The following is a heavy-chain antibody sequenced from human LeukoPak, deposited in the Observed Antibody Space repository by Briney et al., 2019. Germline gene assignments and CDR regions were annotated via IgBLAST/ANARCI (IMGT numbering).Heavy chain of an antibody. J-gene: IGHJ3*02. V-gene: IGHV3-23*01. D-gene: IGHD2-8*01. CDR3: ARDPNGDYIGAFDI. CDR1: GFTFSTYA. Sequence: PGGSLRLSCAASGFTFSTYAMTWVRQAPGQGLEWVSSTRGSGGSTFYADSVKGRFTISRDNTRNTLYLQMNSLRTEDTALYYCARDPNGDYIGAFDIWGQGIMVTVSS. CDR2: TRGSGGST.